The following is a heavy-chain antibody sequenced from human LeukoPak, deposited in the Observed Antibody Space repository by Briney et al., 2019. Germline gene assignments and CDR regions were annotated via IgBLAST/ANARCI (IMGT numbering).Heavy chain of an antibody. Sequence: SETLSLTCAVSGGSISSGGYSWSWIRQPPGKGLEWIGYIYHSGSIYYNPSLKSRVTISVDRSKNQFSLKLSSVTAADTAVYYCARGYCSGGSCYSVDYFDYWGQGTLVTVSS. CDR1: GGSISSGGYS. CDR2: IYHSGSI. V-gene: IGHV4-30-2*01. CDR3: ARGYCSGGSCYSVDYFDY. J-gene: IGHJ4*02. D-gene: IGHD2-15*01.